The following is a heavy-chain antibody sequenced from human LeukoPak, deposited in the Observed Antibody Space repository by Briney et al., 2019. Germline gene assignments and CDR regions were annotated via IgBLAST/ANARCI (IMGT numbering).Heavy chain of an antibody. J-gene: IGHJ6*04. CDR2: ISGSGDST. CDR3: AELGITMIGGV. CDR1: GFTFSSYG. V-gene: IGHV3-23*01. D-gene: IGHD3-10*02. Sequence: QPGGSLRLSCAASGFTFSSYGMTWVRQAPGKGLEWVSSISGSGDSTYYADSVKGRFTISRDNAKNSLYLQMNSLRAEDTAVYYCAELGITMIGGVWGKGTTVTVSS.